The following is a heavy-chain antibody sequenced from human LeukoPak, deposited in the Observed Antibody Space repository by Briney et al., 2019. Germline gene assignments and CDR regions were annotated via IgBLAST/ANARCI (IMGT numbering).Heavy chain of an antibody. CDR2: IKQDGSEK. CDR3: ARERYSSGWYPDYGMDV. D-gene: IGHD6-19*01. Sequence: PGGSLRLSCAASGFTFSSYAMSWVRQAPGKGLEWVANIKQDGSEKYYVDSVKGRFTISRDNAKNSLYLQMNSLRAEGTAVYYCARERYSSGWYPDYGMDVWGQGTTVTVSS. J-gene: IGHJ6*02. V-gene: IGHV3-7*01. CDR1: GFTFSSYA.